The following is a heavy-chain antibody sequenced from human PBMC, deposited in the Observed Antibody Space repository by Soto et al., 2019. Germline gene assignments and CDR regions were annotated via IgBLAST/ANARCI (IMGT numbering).Heavy chain of an antibody. D-gene: IGHD3-16*01. Sequence: SETLSLTCAVYGGSFSGYYWSWIRQPPGKGLEWIGEINHSGSTNYNPSLKSRVTMSVDTSKNQFSLKLSSVTAADTAVYYCARDDYLDYGNAFDIWGQGTMVTVSS. CDR2: INHSGST. CDR1: GGSFSGYY. J-gene: IGHJ3*02. V-gene: IGHV4-34*01. CDR3: ARDDYLDYGNAFDI.